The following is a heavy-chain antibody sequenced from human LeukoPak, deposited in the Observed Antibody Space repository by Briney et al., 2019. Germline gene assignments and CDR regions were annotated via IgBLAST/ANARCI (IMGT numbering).Heavy chain of an antibody. CDR1: GGSISSSSYY. Sequence: SETLSLTCTVSGGSISSSSYYWGWIRQPPGKGLEWIGSIYYTGSTYYNPSLKSRVTISVDTSKNQFSLKLRSVTATDTAVYYCARLVDYGSGSDWGQGTLVIVSS. D-gene: IGHD3-10*01. CDR2: IYYTGST. CDR3: ARLVDYGSGSD. V-gene: IGHV4-39*01. J-gene: IGHJ4*02.